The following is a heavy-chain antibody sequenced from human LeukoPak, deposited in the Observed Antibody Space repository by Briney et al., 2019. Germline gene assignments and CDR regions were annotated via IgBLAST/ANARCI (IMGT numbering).Heavy chain of an antibody. Sequence: SETLSLTCTVSGGSISSYYWSWTRQPPGKGLEWIGYIYYSGSTNYNPSLKSRVTISVDTSKNQFSLKLSSVTAADTAVYYCARAITIFGVVDAFDIWGQGTMVTVSS. D-gene: IGHD3-3*01. CDR1: GGSISSYY. J-gene: IGHJ3*02. CDR3: ARAITIFGVVDAFDI. V-gene: IGHV4-59*01. CDR2: IYYSGST.